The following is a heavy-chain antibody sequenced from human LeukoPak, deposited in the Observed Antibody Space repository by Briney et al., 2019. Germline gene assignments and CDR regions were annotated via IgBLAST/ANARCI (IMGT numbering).Heavy chain of an antibody. D-gene: IGHD3-10*01. CDR2: ITGSAVNT. J-gene: IGHJ4*02. Sequence: GGSLRLSCGASGLTVSSYGMSWVRQAPGKGLEWVSTITGSAVNTYYADSVKGRFTISRDDSKNTVYLQMNSLRAEDTAVYTCAKYTSGTSYRGLDQWGQGTLVTVSS. CDR1: GLTVSSYG. V-gene: IGHV3-23*01. CDR3: AKYTSGTSYRGLDQ.